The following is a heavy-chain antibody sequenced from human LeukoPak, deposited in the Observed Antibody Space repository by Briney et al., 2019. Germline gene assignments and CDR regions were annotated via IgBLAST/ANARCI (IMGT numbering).Heavy chain of an antibody. D-gene: IGHD4-17*01. J-gene: IGHJ4*02. V-gene: IGHV3-15*01. Sequence: ETLSLTCAVYGGSFSGYYWSWIRQPPGKGLEWVGRVKSETAGATTDYTAPVKGRFTISRDDSKNMLYLQMNSLKTEDTAVYYCTTDFLKYGDTFDFWGQGTLVTVSS. CDR2: VKSETAGATT. CDR1: GGSFSGYY. CDR3: TTDFLKYGDTFDF.